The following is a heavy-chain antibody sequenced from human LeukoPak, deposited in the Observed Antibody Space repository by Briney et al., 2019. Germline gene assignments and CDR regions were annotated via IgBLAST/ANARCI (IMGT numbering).Heavy chain of an antibody. V-gene: IGHV3-73*01. J-gene: IGHJ4*02. CDR2: IRSKANSYAT. CDR1: GFTFSGSA. Sequence: GGSLRLSCAASGFTFSGSAMHWVRQASGKGLEWVGRIRSKANSYATAYAASVKGRFTISRDDSKNTAYLQMNSLRAEDTAVYYCAREWGSGYVNWGQGTLVTVSS. D-gene: IGHD5-12*01. CDR3: AREWGSGYVN.